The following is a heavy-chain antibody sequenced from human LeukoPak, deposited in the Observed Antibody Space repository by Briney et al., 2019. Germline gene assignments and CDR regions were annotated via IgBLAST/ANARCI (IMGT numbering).Heavy chain of an antibody. D-gene: IGHD3-22*01. CDR3: ATGIYYYVRSGYSDAFDT. CDR2: INPSGGST. Sequence: ASVKVSCKASGYTFTSYYMHWVRQAPGQGLEWMGIINPSGGSTSYAQKFQGRVTMTRDTSTSTAYMELSRLRSEDTAVYYCATGIYYYVRSGYSDAFDTSGPGKIVTVSS. V-gene: IGHV1-46*01. J-gene: IGHJ3*02. CDR1: GYTFTSYY.